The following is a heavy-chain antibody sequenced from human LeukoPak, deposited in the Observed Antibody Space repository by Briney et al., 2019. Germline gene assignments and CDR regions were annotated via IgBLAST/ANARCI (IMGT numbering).Heavy chain of an antibody. Sequence: PSETLSLTCTVSGGSISSSSYYWGWIRQPPGKGLEWIGSIYYSGSTYYNPSLKSRVTISVDTSKNQFSLKLGSVTAADTAVYYCARQFRMRVFDYWGQGTLVTVSS. J-gene: IGHJ4*02. D-gene: IGHD2-15*01. V-gene: IGHV4-39*01. CDR3: ARQFRMRVFDY. CDR2: IYYSGST. CDR1: GGSISSSSYY.